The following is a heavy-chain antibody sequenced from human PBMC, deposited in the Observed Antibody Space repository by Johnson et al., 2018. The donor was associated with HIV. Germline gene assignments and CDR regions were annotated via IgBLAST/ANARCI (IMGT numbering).Heavy chain of an antibody. CDR2: INWNGGST. Sequence: VQLVESGGGVVRPGGSLRLSCAASGFTFGDYGMSWVRQVPGKGLEWVSGINWNGGSTGYADSVKGRFTISRDNSKNTLYLQMSSLGAEDTAVYYCAKDQSWTGIGNDTFDIWGQGTMVTVSS. V-gene: IGHV3-20*04. J-gene: IGHJ3*02. CDR3: AKDQSWTGIGNDTFDI. D-gene: IGHD1-14*01. CDR1: GFTFGDYG.